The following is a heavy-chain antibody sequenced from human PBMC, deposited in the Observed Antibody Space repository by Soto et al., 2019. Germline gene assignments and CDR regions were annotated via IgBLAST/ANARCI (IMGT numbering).Heavy chain of an antibody. D-gene: IGHD2-8*01. CDR2: ISYSGIST. CDR1: GFTFSTYG. CDR3: AKEKDKWRQSPGDS. V-gene: IGHV3-30*18. Sequence: QAQLVESGGGVVQPGSSLRLSCAASGFTFSTYGMHWVRQAPGKGLEWVGMISYSGISTYFADSVKGRFTISRDNSKNTLYLQMNSLTSDDTGIYFCAKEKDKWRQSPGDSCGQGTLVTVSS. J-gene: IGHJ4*02.